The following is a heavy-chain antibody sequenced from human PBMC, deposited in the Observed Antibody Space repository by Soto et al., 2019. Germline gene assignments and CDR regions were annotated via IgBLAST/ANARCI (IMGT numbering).Heavy chain of an antibody. CDR2: ISAYNGNT. CDR1: GYTFTNYG. J-gene: IGHJ5*02. CDR3: ARGVVWGSYCIQYYGFDP. Sequence: QVQLVQSGAEVKKPGASVKVSCKASGYTFTNYGISWVRQAPGQGLEWMGWISAYNGNTKYAQKFQGRVTMTTDTSEGTAYMEQRSLRSDETAVYDCARGVVWGSYCIQYYGFDPWGQGSLVTVSS. V-gene: IGHV1-18*01. D-gene: IGHD3-16*01.